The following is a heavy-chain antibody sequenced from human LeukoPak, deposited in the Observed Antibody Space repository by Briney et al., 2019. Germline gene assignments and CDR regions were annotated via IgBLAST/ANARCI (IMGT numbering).Heavy chain of an antibody. D-gene: IGHD3-10*01. V-gene: IGHV3-23*01. CDR2: ISGSGGST. CDR3: ARDRVSPASRYYGMDV. CDR1: GFTFSSYA. Sequence: GGSLRLSCAASGFTFSSYAMSSVRQAPGKGLEWVSAISGSGGSTYYADSVKGRFTISRDNAKNSLYLQMNSLRAEDTAVYYCARDRVSPASRYYGMDVWGQGTTVTVSS. J-gene: IGHJ6*02.